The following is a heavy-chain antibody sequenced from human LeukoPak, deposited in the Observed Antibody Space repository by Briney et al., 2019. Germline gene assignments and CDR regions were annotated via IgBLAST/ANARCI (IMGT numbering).Heavy chain of an antibody. CDR3: ARREAEESGPIDY. D-gene: IGHD3-3*01. V-gene: IGHV3-23*01. CDR1: GFTFYRSA. Sequence: PGGSLRLSCAASGFTFYRSAMTWVRQAPGTGLEWVSAISGRGDFTYYADSVKGRFTISRYNSKNMLYPQMTSLRADDTAVYYCARREAEESGPIDYWGQGTLVTVSS. CDR2: ISGRGDFT. J-gene: IGHJ4*02.